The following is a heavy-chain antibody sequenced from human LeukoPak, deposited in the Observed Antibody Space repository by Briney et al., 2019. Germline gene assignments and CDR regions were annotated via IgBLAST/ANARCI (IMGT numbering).Heavy chain of an antibody. CDR3: ARAFGGRHSGQLALNWFDP. CDR2: INPNSGGT. D-gene: IGHD1-26*01. V-gene: IGHV1-2*02. Sequence: ASVKASCKASGYTFTGYYMHWVRQAPGQGLEWMGWINPNSGGTNYAQKFQGRVTMTRDTSISTAYMELSRLRSDDTAVYYCARAFGGRHSGQLALNWFDPWGQGTLVTVSS. J-gene: IGHJ5*02. CDR1: GYTFTGYY.